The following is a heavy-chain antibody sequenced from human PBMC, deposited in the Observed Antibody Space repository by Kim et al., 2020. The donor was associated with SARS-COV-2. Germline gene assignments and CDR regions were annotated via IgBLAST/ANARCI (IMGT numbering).Heavy chain of an antibody. CDR2: TA. D-gene: IGHD6-13*01. J-gene: IGHJ4*02. Sequence: TANYAQKFQGRVTITADESTSTAYMELSSLRSEDTAVYYCASGAADDFDYWGQGTLVTVSS. CDR3: ASGAADDFDY. V-gene: IGHV1-69*01.